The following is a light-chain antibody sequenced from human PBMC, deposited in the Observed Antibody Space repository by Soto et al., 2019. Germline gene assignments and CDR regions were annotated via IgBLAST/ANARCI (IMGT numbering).Light chain of an antibody. V-gene: IGLV2-14*01. J-gene: IGLJ1*01. CDR3: SSYTSSSTLSV. CDR2: DVS. CDR1: SSDVGGYNY. Sequence: QSALTQPASVSGSPGQSITISCTGTSSDVGGYNYVSWYQQHPGKAPKLMIYDVSNRPSGVSNRFSGSKSGNTASLTISGLQAEDEADYYCSSYTSSSTLSVFGTGPTLTVL.